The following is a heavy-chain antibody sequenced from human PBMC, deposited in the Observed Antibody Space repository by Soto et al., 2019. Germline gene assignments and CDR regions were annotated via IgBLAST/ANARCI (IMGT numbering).Heavy chain of an antibody. CDR1: GDTFSNYA. Sequence: QVPLVQSGAEVKKSGSSVKVACKVSGDTFSNYAINWVRRAPGQGLEWMGAIVPIFRTTNYAQKFQGRVTITADESTITAYMELSRLRSDDTATYYCAREASAPGTFREDASDIWGQGTKVTVSS. D-gene: IGHD1-7*01. J-gene: IGHJ3*02. V-gene: IGHV1-69*12. CDR3: AREASAPGTFREDASDI. CDR2: IVPIFRTT.